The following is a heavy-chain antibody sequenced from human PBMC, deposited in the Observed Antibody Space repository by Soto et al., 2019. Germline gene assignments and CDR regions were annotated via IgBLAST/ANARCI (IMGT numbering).Heavy chain of an antibody. Sequence: PGESLKISCKGSGYSFTSYWIGWVRQMPGKGLEWMGIIYPGDSDTRYSPTFQGQVTISADKSISTAYLQWSSLKASDTAMYYCARTSAAGKYYYGMDVWGQGTTVTVSS. J-gene: IGHJ6*02. CDR1: GYSFTSYW. V-gene: IGHV5-51*01. CDR2: IYPGDSDT. D-gene: IGHD6-13*01. CDR3: ARTSAAGKYYYGMDV.